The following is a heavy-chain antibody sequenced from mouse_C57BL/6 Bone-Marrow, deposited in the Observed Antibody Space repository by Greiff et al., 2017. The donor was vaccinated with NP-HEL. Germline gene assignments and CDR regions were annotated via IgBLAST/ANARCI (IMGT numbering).Heavy chain of an antibody. CDR2: LDTSDSYT. V-gene: IGHV1-50*01. D-gene: IGHD2-3*01. CDR1: GYTFTSYW. CDR3: ARRGYYAWFAY. Sequence: VQLQQPGAELVKPGASVKLSCKASGYTFTSYWMQWVKQRHGQGLEWIGELDTSDSYTKYTQKFKGKATLTVDTSSSTAYRQLSSLTSEDSAVDYCARRGYYAWFAYWGQGTLVTVSA. J-gene: IGHJ3*01.